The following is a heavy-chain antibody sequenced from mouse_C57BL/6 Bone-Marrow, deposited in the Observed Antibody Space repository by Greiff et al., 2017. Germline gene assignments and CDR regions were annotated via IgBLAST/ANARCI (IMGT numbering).Heavy chain of an antibody. V-gene: IGHV5-9*01. CDR3: ARRNWDFDY. CDR1: GFTFSSYT. CDR2: ISGGGGNT. Sequence: EVQLMESGGGLVKPGGSLKLSCAASGFTFSSYTMSWVRQTPEKRLEWVATISGGGGNTYYPDSVKGRFTISRDNAKNTLYLQMSSLRSEDTALYYCARRNWDFDYWGQGTTLTVSS. J-gene: IGHJ2*01. D-gene: IGHD4-1*01.